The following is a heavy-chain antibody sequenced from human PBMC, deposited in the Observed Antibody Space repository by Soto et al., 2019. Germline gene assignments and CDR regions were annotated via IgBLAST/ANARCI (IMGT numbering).Heavy chain of an antibody. J-gene: IGHJ4*02. CDR3: ARYSGYDRVFDY. CDR1: GGSISSYY. Sequence: ASETLSLTCTVSGGSISSYYWSWIRQPPGKGLEWIGYIYYSGSTNYNPSLKSRVTISVDTSKNQFSLKLSSVTAADTAVYYCARYSGYDRVFDYWGQGTLVTVSS. V-gene: IGHV4-59*01. CDR2: IYYSGST. D-gene: IGHD5-12*01.